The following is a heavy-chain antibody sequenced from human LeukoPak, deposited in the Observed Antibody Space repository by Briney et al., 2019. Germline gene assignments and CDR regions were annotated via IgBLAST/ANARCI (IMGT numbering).Heavy chain of an antibody. V-gene: IGHV3-74*01. CDR2: ISADGSTT. CDR3: ADPFADAFDI. CDR1: GFTFSRYW. D-gene: IGHD3-3*01. J-gene: IGHJ3*02. Sequence: GGSLRLSCAASGFTFSRYWMHWVRQAPGKGLVWVSHISADGSTTTYADSVRGRFTISRDNAKNMLYLQMNSLRAEDTAIYYCADPFADAFDIWGQGTMVTVSS.